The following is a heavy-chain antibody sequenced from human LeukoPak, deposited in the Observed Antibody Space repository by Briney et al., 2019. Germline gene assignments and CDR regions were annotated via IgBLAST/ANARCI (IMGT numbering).Heavy chain of an antibody. D-gene: IGHD3-22*01. CDR1: GLTFDGHT. J-gene: IGHJ4*02. Sequence: PGGSLRLSCAASGLTFDGHTMHWVRQVPGKGRQWVFLISLDGGRTVYADFVKGRFTISRDNSRNSLYLQMNSLTTEDTALYYCAKESQYYYDTGASYYFDHWGQGALVTVSS. CDR2: ISLDGGRT. CDR3: AKESQYYYDTGASYYFDH. V-gene: IGHV3-43*01.